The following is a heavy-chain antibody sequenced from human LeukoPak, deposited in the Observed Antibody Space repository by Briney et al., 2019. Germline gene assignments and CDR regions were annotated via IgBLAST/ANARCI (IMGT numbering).Heavy chain of an antibody. J-gene: IGHJ6*02. CDR3: ARDRGAHGMDV. Sequence: ASVTVSCKASGYTFTSYYMHWVRQAPGQGLEWMGIINPSGGSTSYAQKFQGRVTMTRDTSTSTVYMELSSLRSEDTAVYYCARDRGAHGMDVWGQGTTVTVSS. CDR1: GYTFTSYY. V-gene: IGHV1-46*01. CDR2: INPSGGST.